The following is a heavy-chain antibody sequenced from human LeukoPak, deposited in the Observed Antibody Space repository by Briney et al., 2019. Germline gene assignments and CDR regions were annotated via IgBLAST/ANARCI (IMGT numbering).Heavy chain of an antibody. CDR2: IYSGGSR. CDR3: ARVGRGSTYGYVDY. Sequence: GGSLRLSCAASLFTLSSNYMSWVRQVPGKGLEWVSVIYSGGSRIYYADSLQGRFTISRDNSKNTVYLQMNSLRAEDTAVYYCARVGRGSTYGYVDYWGQGTLVTVSS. J-gene: IGHJ4*02. D-gene: IGHD5-18*01. V-gene: IGHV3-66*01. CDR1: LFTLSSNY.